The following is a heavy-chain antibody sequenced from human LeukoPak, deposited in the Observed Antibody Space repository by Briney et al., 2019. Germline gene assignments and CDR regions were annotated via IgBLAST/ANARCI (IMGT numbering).Heavy chain of an antibody. CDR3: ATASGDYGPSLERHGMDV. CDR2: FDPEDGET. J-gene: IGHJ6*02. V-gene: IGHV1-24*01. CDR1: GYTLTELS. Sequence: ASVKVSCKVSGYTLTELSMHWVRQAPGKGLEWMGGFDPEDGETIYAQKFQGRVTMTEDTSTGTAYMELSSLRSEDTAVYYCATASGDYGPSLERHGMDVWGQGTTVTVSS. D-gene: IGHD4-17*01.